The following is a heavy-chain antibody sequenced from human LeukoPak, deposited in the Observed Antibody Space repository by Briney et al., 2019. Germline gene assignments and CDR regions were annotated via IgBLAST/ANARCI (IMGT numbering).Heavy chain of an antibody. CDR3: ASPYCSGGSCPTPKNWFDP. Sequence: ASVKVSCKASGGTFSSYAISWVRQAPGQGLEWMGGIIPIFGTANYAQKFQGRVTITTDESTSTAHMELSSLRSEDTAVYYCASPYCSGGSCPTPKNWFDPWGQGTLVTVSS. CDR2: IIPIFGTA. J-gene: IGHJ5*02. CDR1: GGTFSSYA. D-gene: IGHD2-15*01. V-gene: IGHV1-69*05.